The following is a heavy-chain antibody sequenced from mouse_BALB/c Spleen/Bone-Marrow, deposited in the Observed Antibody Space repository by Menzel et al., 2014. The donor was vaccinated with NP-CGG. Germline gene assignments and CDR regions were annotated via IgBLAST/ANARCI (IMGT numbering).Heavy chain of an antibody. V-gene: IGHV1-9*01. CDR3: ARDSSDYLAWFAY. CDR1: GYTFSSYW. D-gene: IGHD3-2*01. J-gene: IGHJ3*01. Sequence: QVQLKHSGAELMKPGASVKISCKATGYTFSSYWIEWVKQRPGHGLEWIGEILPGSDSTNYNENFKGKATFTADTSSNTAYMQLDSLTSEDSAVYFCARDSSDYLAWFAYWGQGTLVTVSA. CDR2: ILPGSDST.